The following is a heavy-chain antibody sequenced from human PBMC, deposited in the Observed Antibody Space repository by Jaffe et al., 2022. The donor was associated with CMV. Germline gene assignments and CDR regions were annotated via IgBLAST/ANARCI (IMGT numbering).Heavy chain of an antibody. Sequence: QVQLVESGGGVVQPGRSLRLSCAASGFTFSSYGMHWVRQAPGKGLEWVAVIWYDGSNKYYADSVKGRFTISRDNSKNTLYLQMNSLRAEDTAVYYCARDGGITGTYLFDYWGQGTLVTVSS. CDR3: ARDGGITGTYLFDY. D-gene: IGHD1-20*01. V-gene: IGHV3-33*01. CDR2: IWYDGSNK. J-gene: IGHJ4*02. CDR1: GFTFSSYG.